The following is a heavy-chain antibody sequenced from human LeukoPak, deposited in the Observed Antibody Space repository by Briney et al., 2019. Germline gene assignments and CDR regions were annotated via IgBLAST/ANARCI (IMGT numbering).Heavy chain of an antibody. D-gene: IGHD6-13*01. CDR1: GFTFSNYA. Sequence: PGGSLRLSCAASGFTFSNYAMSWVRQAPGKGLEWVSGISGDGGSTYYADSVKGRFTISRGSSENAPYLQMNSLRAEDTAVYYCAKTSKYSTTWYDYWGQGTLVTVSS. V-gene: IGHV3-23*01. CDR2: ISGDGGST. CDR3: AKTSKYSTTWYDY. J-gene: IGHJ4*02.